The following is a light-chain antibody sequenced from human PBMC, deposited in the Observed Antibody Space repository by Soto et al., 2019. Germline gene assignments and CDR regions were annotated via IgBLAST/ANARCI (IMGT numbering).Light chain of an antibody. J-gene: IGLJ3*02. Sequence: QSVLTQPPSVSGAPGQRVTISCTGTASSIAARYDVHWYQQIPGKAPKLLIYGNNNRPSGVPDRFSASKSGISASLAITGLQADDEADYYCQSYDNSLNEWVFGGGTEVTVL. CDR3: QSYDNSLNEWV. CDR1: ASSIAARYD. CDR2: GNN. V-gene: IGLV1-40*01.